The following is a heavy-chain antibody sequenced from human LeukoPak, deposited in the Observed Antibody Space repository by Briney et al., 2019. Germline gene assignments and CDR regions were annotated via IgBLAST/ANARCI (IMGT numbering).Heavy chain of an antibody. Sequence: SETLSLTCSVSGSSISSYYWGWIRQPPGKGLEWIGSIYYSGSTYYNPSLKSRVTISVDTSKNQFSLKLSSVTAADTAVYYCARERKLAYCGGDCYGRSIDYWGQGTLVTVSS. D-gene: IGHD2-21*02. J-gene: IGHJ4*02. CDR3: ARERKLAYCGGDCYGRSIDY. CDR2: IYYSGST. V-gene: IGHV4-39*07. CDR1: GSSISSYY.